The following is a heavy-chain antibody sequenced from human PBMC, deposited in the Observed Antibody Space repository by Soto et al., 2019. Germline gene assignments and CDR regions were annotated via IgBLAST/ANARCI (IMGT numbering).Heavy chain of an antibody. CDR2: IYYSGST. CDR3: ARESRYCSGGSCVFFDY. J-gene: IGHJ4*02. D-gene: IGHD2-15*01. CDR1: GGSISSGGYY. Sequence: SETLSLTCTVSGGSISSGGYYWSWIRQHPGKGLEWIGYIYYSGSTYYNPSLKSRVTISVDTSKNQFSLKLSSVTAADTAVYYCARESRYCSGGSCVFFDYSGQGTLVNVPS. V-gene: IGHV4-31*03.